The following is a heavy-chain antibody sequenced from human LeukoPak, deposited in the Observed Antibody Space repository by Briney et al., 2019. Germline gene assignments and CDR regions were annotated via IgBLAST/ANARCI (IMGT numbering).Heavy chain of an antibody. D-gene: IGHD5-24*01. Sequence: PSETLSLTCAVYGGSFSGYYWSWIRQPPGKGLEWIGEINHSGSTNYNPSLKSRVTISVDTSKNQFSLKLSSVTAADTAVYYCARRLPRWLQYMYYFDYWGQGTLVTVSS. CDR3: ARRLPRWLQYMYYFDY. CDR1: GGSFSGYY. CDR2: INHSGST. V-gene: IGHV4-34*01. J-gene: IGHJ4*02.